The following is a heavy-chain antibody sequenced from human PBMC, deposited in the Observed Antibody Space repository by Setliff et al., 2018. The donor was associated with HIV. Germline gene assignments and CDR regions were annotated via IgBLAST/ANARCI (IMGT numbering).Heavy chain of an antibody. V-gene: IGHV1-8*01. D-gene: IGHD6-19*01. CDR3: ARIAWPWWQWLVRSGKWYFDY. CDR1: GYTFTSYD. CDR2: MNPNSGNT. Sequence: GASVKVSCKASGYTFTSYDINWVRQATGQGLEWMGWMNPNSGNTGYAQKFQGRVTMTRNTSISTAYMELSSLRSEDTAVYYCARIAWPWWQWLVRSGKWYFDYWGQGTLVTAPQ. J-gene: IGHJ4*02.